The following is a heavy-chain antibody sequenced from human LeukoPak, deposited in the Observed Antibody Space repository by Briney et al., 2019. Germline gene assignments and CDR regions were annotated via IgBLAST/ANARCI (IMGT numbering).Heavy chain of an antibody. CDR1: GGSVSSGSNY. Sequence: SETLSLTCTVSGGSVSSGSNYWSWIRQPPGKGLEWIGYIYYSGSTNYNPSLKSRVTMSVDTSKNHVSLKLSSVTAADTAVYYCARDSADYGDYDYWGQGTLVTVSS. V-gene: IGHV4-61*01. CDR3: ARDSADYGDYDY. J-gene: IGHJ4*02. CDR2: IYYSGST. D-gene: IGHD4-17*01.